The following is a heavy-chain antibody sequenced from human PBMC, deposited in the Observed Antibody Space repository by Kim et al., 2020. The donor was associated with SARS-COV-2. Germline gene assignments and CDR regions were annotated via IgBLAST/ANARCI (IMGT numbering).Heavy chain of an antibody. CDR2: ISGSGGST. CDR3: AKVGQDDYGDYFFDY. V-gene: IGHV3-23*01. D-gene: IGHD4-17*01. CDR1: GFTFGSYA. Sequence: GGSLRLSCAASGFTFGSYAMSWVRQAPGKGLEWVSAISGSGGSTYYAGSVKGRFTISRDNSKNTLYMQMNSLRAEDTAVYYCAKVGQDDYGDYFFDYWGQGTLVTVAS. J-gene: IGHJ4*02.